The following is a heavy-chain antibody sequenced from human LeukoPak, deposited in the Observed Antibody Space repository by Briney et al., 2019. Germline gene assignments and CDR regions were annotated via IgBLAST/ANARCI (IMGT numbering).Heavy chain of an antibody. CDR1: GYTFTRYD. CDR2: MNPNSGNT. V-gene: IGHV1-8*01. D-gene: IGHD3-10*01. CDR3: ARRLGDLFYYGMDV. J-gene: IGHJ6*02. Sequence: ASVKVSCKASGYTFTRYDINWVRQATGQGLEWMGWMNPNSGNTGYAQKFQGRVTMTRNTSISTAYMELSSLRSEDTAVYYCARRLGDLFYYGMDVWGQGTTVTVSS.